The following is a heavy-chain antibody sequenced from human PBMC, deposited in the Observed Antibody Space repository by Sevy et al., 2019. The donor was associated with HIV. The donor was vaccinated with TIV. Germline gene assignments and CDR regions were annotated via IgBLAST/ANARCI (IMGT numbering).Heavy chain of an antibody. CDR3: AGDYYDSSGYSGTPSYAIAFDI. CDR2: ISSSSSTI. J-gene: IGHJ3*02. D-gene: IGHD3-22*01. V-gene: IGHV3-48*02. CDR1: GFTFSSYS. Sequence: GGSLRLSCAASGFTFSSYSMNWVRQAPGKGLEWVSYISSSSSTIYYADSVKGRFTISRDNAKNSLYLQMISLRDEDTAVYYCAGDYYDSSGYSGTPSYAIAFDIWGQGTMVTVSS.